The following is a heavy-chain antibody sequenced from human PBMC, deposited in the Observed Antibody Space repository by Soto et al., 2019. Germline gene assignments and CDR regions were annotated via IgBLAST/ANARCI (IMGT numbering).Heavy chain of an antibody. CDR1: GFTFDDYT. CDR3: AKGVVTATMPYYYYGMDV. J-gene: IGHJ6*02. Sequence: GGSLRLSCAASGFTFDDYTMHWVRQAPGKGLEWVSLISWDGGSTYYADSVKGRFTISRDNSKNSLYLQMNSLRTEDTALYYCAKGVVTATMPYYYYGMDVWGQGTTVTVSS. D-gene: IGHD2-21*02. CDR2: ISWDGGST. V-gene: IGHV3-43*01.